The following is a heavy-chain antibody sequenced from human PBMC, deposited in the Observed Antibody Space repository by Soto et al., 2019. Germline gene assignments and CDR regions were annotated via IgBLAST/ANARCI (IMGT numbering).Heavy chain of an antibody. Sequence: PGESLKISCQSSGFIFTTYWIGCVRQMPGKGLEWMFFIFPDDSEFTYIPSFQGRVTISADKSVSTAYLQWSSLRVSDTAMYYCERPGLYCNMTTCYNDDFDICGQGRMVPVSS. CDR3: ERPGLYCNMTTCYNDDFDI. CDR2: IFPDDSEF. D-gene: IGHD2-15*01. V-gene: IGHV5-51*01. J-gene: IGHJ3*02. CDR1: GFIFTTYW.